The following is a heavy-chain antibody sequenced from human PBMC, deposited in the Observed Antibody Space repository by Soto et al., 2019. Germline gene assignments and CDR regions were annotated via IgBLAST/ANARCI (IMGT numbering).Heavy chain of an antibody. CDR3: ARGRDCSGGSCYPYYGMDV. J-gene: IGHJ6*02. CDR2: ISSSGSII. Sequence: GGSLRLSCAASGFTFSSYTMNWVRQAPGKGLEWVSYISSSGSIIYYADSVRGRFTISRDNAKNSLYLQMNSLRDEDTAVYYCARGRDCSGGSCYPYYGMDVWGQGTTVTVSS. V-gene: IGHV3-48*02. D-gene: IGHD2-15*01. CDR1: GFTFSSYT.